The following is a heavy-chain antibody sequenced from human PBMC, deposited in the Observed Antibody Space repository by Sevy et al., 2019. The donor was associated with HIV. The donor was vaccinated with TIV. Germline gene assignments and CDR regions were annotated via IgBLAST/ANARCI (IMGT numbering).Heavy chain of an antibody. V-gene: IGHV3-48*01. CDR2: ISGGSRNI. Sequence: GGSLRLSCAASGFTFSRYTMNWVRQAPGKGLEWVLFISGGSRNIYYADSVKGRFTISRDNAKNSLFLQMNSLRAEDTAVYYCARDYDVLTGLLDYWGQGTLVTVSS. CDR1: GFTFSRYT. J-gene: IGHJ4*02. D-gene: IGHD3-9*01. CDR3: ARDYDVLTGLLDY.